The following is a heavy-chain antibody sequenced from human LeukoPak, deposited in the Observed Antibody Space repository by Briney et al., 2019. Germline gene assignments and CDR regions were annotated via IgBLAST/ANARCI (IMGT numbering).Heavy chain of an antibody. V-gene: IGHV1-24*01. J-gene: IGHJ3*02. D-gene: IGHD3-9*01. CDR1: GYTLTELS. Sequence: ASVKVSCKVSGYTLTELSMHWVRQAPGKGLEWMGGFDPEDGETIYAQKFQGRVTMTTDTSTSTAYMELRSLRSDDTAVYYCARSYYDILTGAPNAFDIWGQGTMVTVSS. CDR2: FDPEDGET. CDR3: ARSYYDILTGAPNAFDI.